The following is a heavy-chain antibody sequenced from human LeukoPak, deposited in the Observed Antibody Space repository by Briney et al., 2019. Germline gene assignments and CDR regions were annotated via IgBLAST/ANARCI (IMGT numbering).Heavy chain of an antibody. CDR3: ARLGSVGGWSDY. J-gene: IGHJ4*02. D-gene: IGHD6-19*01. V-gene: IGHV4-59*08. Sequence: SETLSLTCTVXGXXXXSXXXXXIRXXXXXXXXXIGYIYYSGSTNYNPSLKSRVTISVDTSKDQFSLKLSSVTAADTAVYYCARLGSVGGWSDYWGQGTLVTVSS. CDR1: GXXXXSXX. CDR2: IYYSGST.